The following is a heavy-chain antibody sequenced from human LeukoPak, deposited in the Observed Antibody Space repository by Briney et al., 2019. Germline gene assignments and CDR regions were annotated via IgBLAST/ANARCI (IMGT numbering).Heavy chain of an antibody. Sequence: PGRSLRFSGAASGLTFVDYAMNWVGQAPGKGLGWASGISWNSGSIGYADSVKGRFTISRDNAKNSLYLQMNSLRAEDTALYYCAKVYGDYYYGMDVWGQGTTVTVSS. J-gene: IGHJ6*02. V-gene: IGHV3-9*01. D-gene: IGHD4-17*01. CDR1: GLTFVDYA. CDR2: ISWNSGSI. CDR3: AKVYGDYYYGMDV.